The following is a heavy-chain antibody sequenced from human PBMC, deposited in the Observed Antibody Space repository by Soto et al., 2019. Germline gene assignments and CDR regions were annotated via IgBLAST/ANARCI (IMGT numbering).Heavy chain of an antibody. V-gene: IGHV4-61*01. CDR3: AGGVWATAAYNWFDP. D-gene: IGHD2-2*01. CDR1: GGSVSSGSYY. J-gene: IGHJ5*02. Sequence: SETLSLTCTVSGGSVSSGSYYWSWIRQPPGKGLEWIGYIYYSGSTNYNPSLKSRVTISVDTSKNQFSLKLSSVTAADTAVYYCAGGVWATAAYNWFDPWGQGTLVTVSS. CDR2: IYYSGST.